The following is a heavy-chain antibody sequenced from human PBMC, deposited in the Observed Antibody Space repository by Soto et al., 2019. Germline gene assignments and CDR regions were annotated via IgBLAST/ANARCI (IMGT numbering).Heavy chain of an antibody. Sequence: EVQLVESGGGLVKPGGSLRLSCAASGFTFSNAWMSWVRQAPGKGLEWVGRIKSKTDGGTTDYAAPVKGRFTVSRDDSKNTLYLQMNSLKTEDTAVYYCATENLFFGVVTTNWGQGTLVTVSS. CDR3: ATENLFFGVVTTN. CDR2: IKSKTDGGTT. V-gene: IGHV3-15*01. J-gene: IGHJ4*02. CDR1: GFTFSNAW. D-gene: IGHD3-3*01.